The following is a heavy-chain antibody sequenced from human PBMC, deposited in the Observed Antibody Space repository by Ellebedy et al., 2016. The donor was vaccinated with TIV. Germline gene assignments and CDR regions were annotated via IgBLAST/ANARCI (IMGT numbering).Heavy chain of an antibody. CDR3: ARDNQKGSYFDY. V-gene: IGHV1-18*01. Sequence: ASVKVSCXASGGTFSSYAISWVRQAPGQGLEWMGWISAYNGNTNYAQKLQGRVTMTTDTSTSTAYMELRSLRSDDTAVYYCARDNQKGSYFDYWGQGTLVTVSS. CDR2: ISAYNGNT. CDR1: GGTFSSYA. J-gene: IGHJ4*02.